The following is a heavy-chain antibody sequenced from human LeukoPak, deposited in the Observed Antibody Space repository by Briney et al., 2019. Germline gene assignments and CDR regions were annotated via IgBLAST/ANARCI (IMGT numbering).Heavy chain of an antibody. J-gene: IGHJ4*02. CDR2: INPNSGGT. V-gene: IGHV1-2*02. D-gene: IGHD3-22*01. Sequence: ASVKVSCKASGYTFTSYDIHWVRQATGQGLEWMGWINPNSGGTNYAQKFQGRVTMTRDTSISTAYMELSRLRSDDTAMYYCARCDSSGSKLGLFDYWGQGTLVTVSS. CDR3: ARCDSSGSKLGLFDY. CDR1: GYTFTSYD.